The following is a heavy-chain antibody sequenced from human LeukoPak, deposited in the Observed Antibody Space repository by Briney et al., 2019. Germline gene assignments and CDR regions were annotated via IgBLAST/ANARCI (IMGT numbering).Heavy chain of an antibody. CDR3: ATYTYYYDSSGYSDAFDI. CDR1: GFTFSSYS. D-gene: IGHD3-22*01. V-gene: IGHV3-21*01. Sequence: GGSLRLSCAASGFTFSSYSMNWVRQAPGKGLEWVSSISSSSSNIYYADSVKGRFTISRDNAKNSLYLQMNSLRAEDTAVYYCATYTYYYDSSGYSDAFDIWGQGTMVTVSS. CDR2: ISSSSSNI. J-gene: IGHJ3*02.